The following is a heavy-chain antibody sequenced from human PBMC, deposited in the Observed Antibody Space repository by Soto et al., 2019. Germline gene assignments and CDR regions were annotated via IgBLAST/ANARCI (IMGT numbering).Heavy chain of an antibody. D-gene: IGHD2-15*01. Sequence: QVQLVQSGAEVKKPGASVKVSCKASGYTFTSYAMHWVRQAPGQRLEWMGWINAGNGNTKYSQKFQGRVTITRDTSASTAHMELSSLRSEDTGVYYCARGPGGPDGPGDYWGQGTLVTVSS. J-gene: IGHJ4*02. CDR2: INAGNGNT. CDR3: ARGPGGPDGPGDY. V-gene: IGHV1-3*01. CDR1: GYTFTSYA.